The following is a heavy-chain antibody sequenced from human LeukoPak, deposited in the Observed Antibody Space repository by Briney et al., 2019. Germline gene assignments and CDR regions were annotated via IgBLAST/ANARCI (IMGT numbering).Heavy chain of an antibody. J-gene: IGHJ5*02. CDR3: AKNSQLLYLSWFDP. CDR2: TTAYNGNT. Sequence: ASVKVSCKASGYKFSSYGITWVRQARGQGLEWMGWTTAYNGNTRIAEKFQARVTLTTDTATDTAFMELGSLRFDDTVVYYCAKNSQLLYLSWFDPWGQGSLVTVSS. CDR1: GYKFSSYG. V-gene: IGHV1-18*01. D-gene: IGHD3-3*01.